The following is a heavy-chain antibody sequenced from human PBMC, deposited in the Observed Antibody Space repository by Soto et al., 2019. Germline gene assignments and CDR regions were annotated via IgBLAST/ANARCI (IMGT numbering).Heavy chain of an antibody. CDR3: VIEGT. Sequence: PGVSLRLSCAGSGFTFSDYYMSWIRQAPGKGLEWVSHISEGGTTIYYSDSVKGRFTVSRDDAKNSLYLQMNSLRVADTAVYYCVIEGTWGQGTLVTVSS. J-gene: IGHJ1*01. CDR2: ISEGGTTI. CDR1: GFTFSDYY. V-gene: IGHV3-11*01.